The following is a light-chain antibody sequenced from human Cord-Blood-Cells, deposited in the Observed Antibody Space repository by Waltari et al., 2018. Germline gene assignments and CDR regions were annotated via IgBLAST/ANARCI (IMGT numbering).Light chain of an antibody. CDR1: QSVRISY. Sequence: LVLTQSPGTLSLSPGERATISCRASQSVRISYLAWYHQKPGQAPRLLIYGASSRSTGIPDRFSGSGSGTDFTLTISRLEPEDFAVYYCQQYCSSLLFTFGPGTKVDIK. V-gene: IGKV3-20*01. CDR2: GAS. CDR3: QQYCSSLLFT. J-gene: IGKJ3*01.